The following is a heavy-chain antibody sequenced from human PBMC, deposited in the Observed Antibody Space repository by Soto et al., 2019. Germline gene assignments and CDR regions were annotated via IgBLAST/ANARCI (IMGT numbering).Heavy chain of an antibody. CDR3: ARGLRQLAYNWFDP. CDR2: MNPNSGNT. Sequence: ASVKVSCKASGYTFTSYDINWVRQATGQGLEWMGWMNPNSGNTGYAQKFQGRVTMTRNTSISTAYMELSSLRSEDTAVYYCARGLRQLAYNWFDPWGQGTLVTVSS. V-gene: IGHV1-8*01. CDR1: GYTFTSYD. D-gene: IGHD6-13*01. J-gene: IGHJ5*02.